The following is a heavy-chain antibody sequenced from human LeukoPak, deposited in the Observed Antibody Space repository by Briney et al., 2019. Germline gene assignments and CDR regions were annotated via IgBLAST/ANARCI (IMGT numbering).Heavy chain of an antibody. V-gene: IGHV5-51*01. Sequence: GESLKISCKDSGYSFTSYWIGWVRQMPGKGLEWMGIIYPGDSDTRYSPSFQGQVTISADKSISTAYLQWSSLKASDTAMYYCARRYYYGSGYYYMDVWGKGTTVTISS. CDR2: IYPGDSDT. J-gene: IGHJ6*03. D-gene: IGHD3-10*01. CDR1: GYSFTSYW. CDR3: ARRYYYGSGYYYMDV.